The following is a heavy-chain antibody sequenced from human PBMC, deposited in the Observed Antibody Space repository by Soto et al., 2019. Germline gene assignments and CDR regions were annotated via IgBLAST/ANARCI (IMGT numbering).Heavy chain of an antibody. D-gene: IGHD4-17*01. CDR1: GFIFSSYS. J-gene: IGHJ6*02. CDR2: ISSSGSTI. CDR3: ARDSTTVVTRYYGMDV. Sequence: LRLSCAASGFIFSSYSMNWVRQAPGKGLEWLSYISSSGSTIYYADSVKGRFTISRDNAKNSLYLQMNSLRAEDTAVYYCARDSTTVVTRYYGMDVWGQGTTVTVSS. V-gene: IGHV3-48*04.